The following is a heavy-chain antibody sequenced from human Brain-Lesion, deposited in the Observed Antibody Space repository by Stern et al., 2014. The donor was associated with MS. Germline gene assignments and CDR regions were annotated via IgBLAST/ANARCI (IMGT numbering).Heavy chain of an antibody. V-gene: IGHV4-31*03. CDR2: ISYSGNT. Sequence: VQLEESGPGLVQPSQTLSLTCTVSCGAVSSGDRYWSWIRQHPEKGLEWLGYISYSGNTYYNPSLESRVTISMDRSKNQFSLKLRSVTAADTAVYYCARVTEFLRFFYPDYWGQGIRVTVSS. D-gene: IGHD3-3*01. J-gene: IGHJ4*02. CDR3: ARVTEFLRFFYPDY. CDR1: CGAVSSGDRY.